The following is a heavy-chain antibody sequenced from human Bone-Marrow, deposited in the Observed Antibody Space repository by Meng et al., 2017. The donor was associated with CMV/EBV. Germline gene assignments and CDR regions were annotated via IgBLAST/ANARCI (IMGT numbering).Heavy chain of an antibody. CDR1: GYSFTSYW. V-gene: IGHV5-51*01. J-gene: IGHJ3*02. CDR2: IYPGDSDT. D-gene: IGHD4-17*01. CDR3: AGHRMTTVTIDAFDI. Sequence: KVSCKGSGYSFTSYWIGWVRQMPGKGLEWMGIIYPGDSDTRYSPSFQGQVTISADKSISTAYLQWSSLKASDTAMYYCAGHRMTTVTIDAFDIWGQGTMVTVSS.